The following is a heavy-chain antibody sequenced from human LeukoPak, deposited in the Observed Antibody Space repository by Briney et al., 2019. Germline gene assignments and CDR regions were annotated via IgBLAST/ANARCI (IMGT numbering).Heavy chain of an antibody. CDR3: ARHDRSYYFFGYAFDI. J-gene: IGHJ3*02. CDR2: IYYSGST. CDR1: GGSISSYY. D-gene: IGHD1-26*01. V-gene: IGHV4-59*08. Sequence: SETLSLTCTVSGGSISSYYWSWIRQPPGKGLEWIGYIYYSGSTNYNPSLKSRVTISVDTSKNQFSLKLSSVTAADTAVYYCARHDRSYYFFGYAFDIWGQGTMVTVSS.